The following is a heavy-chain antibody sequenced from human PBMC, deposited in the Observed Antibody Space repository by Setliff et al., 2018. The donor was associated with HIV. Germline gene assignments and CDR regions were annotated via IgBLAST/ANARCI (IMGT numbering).Heavy chain of an antibody. CDR2: IYYSVST. Sequence: PSETLSLTCTVSGGSMNSHYWSWIRQSPGRGLEWIGYIYYSVSTNYKSSLKSRVTISADPSKNQFSLKVTSVTAADTAVYYCGRLSETAMASFDSWGQGTLVTVSS. D-gene: IGHD5-18*01. J-gene: IGHJ4*02. V-gene: IGHV4-59*08. CDR1: GGSMNSHY. CDR3: GRLSETAMASFDS.